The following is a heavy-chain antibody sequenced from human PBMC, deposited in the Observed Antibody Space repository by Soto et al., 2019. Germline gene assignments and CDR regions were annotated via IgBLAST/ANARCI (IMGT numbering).Heavy chain of an antibody. CDR1: GGTFSIYA. CDR2: IIPIFGTA. Sequence: ASVKVSCKASGGTFSIYAISCVLQSPGQGLEWMGGIIPIFGTANYAQKFQGRVTITADESTSTAYMELSSLRSEDTAVYYCARDRSGNDYYFDYWGQGTLVTVSS. V-gene: IGHV1-69*13. CDR3: ARDRSGNDYYFDY. D-gene: IGHD5-12*01. J-gene: IGHJ4*02.